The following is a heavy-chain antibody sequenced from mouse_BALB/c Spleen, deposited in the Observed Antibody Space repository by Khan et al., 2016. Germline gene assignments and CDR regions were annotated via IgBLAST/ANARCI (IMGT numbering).Heavy chain of an antibody. Sequence: QIQLVQSGPELKKPGETVKISCKASGYTFTNYGMNWVKQAPGKGLKWMGWINTYTGEPTYADDFKGRFAFSLETSASTAYLQVNNLKNEDTATYFCASYYCSSYGYVDAWGAGTTVTVSS. CDR2: INTYTGEP. D-gene: IGHD1-1*01. CDR3: ASYYCSSYGYVDA. CDR1: GYTFTNYG. V-gene: IGHV9-3-1*01. J-gene: IGHJ1*01.